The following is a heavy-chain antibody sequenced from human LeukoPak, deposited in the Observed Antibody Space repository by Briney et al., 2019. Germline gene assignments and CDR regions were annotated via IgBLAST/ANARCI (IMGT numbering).Heavy chain of an antibody. J-gene: IGHJ6*03. D-gene: IGHD5-12*01. V-gene: IGHV4-38-2*02. Sequence: SETLSLTCTVSGYSISSGYYWDWIRQPPGKGLEWIGSIYHSGSTYYNPSLKSRVTISVDTSKNQFSLKLSSVTAADTAVYYCARTTEGYAGGPGFSYYYYMDVWGKGTTVTISS. CDR1: GYSISSGYY. CDR3: ARTTEGYAGGPGFSYYYYMDV. CDR2: IYHSGST.